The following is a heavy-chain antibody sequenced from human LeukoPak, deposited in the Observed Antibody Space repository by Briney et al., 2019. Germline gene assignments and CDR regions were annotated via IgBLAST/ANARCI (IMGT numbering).Heavy chain of an antibody. D-gene: IGHD3-22*01. V-gene: IGHV1-2*02. CDR3: ARANSYDNNGYSPELRY. CDR1: GYTFTSYY. J-gene: IGHJ4*02. Sequence: ASVKVSCKASGYTFTSYYIHWLRQAPGQGFEWMGWSDPKTGATKHEHFLGRVTMTSDTSSRTAYMELTSLTFDDTAIYYCARANSYDNNGYSPELRYWGQGTLVTVSS. CDR2: SDPKTGAT.